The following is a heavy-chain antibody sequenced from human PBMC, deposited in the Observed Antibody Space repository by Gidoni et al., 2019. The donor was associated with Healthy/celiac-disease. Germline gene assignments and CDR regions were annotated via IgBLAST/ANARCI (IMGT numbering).Heavy chain of an antibody. CDR3: AKDMGPNPDGPTDY. Sequence: EVQLVASGGGLVQPGRSLRLSCAASGFTFDDYAMHWVRQAPGKGLEWVSGISWNSGSIGYADSVKGRFTISRDNAKNSLYLQMNSLRAEDTALYYCAKDMGPNPDGPTDYWGQGTLVTVSS. CDR2: ISWNSGSI. J-gene: IGHJ4*02. V-gene: IGHV3-9*01. CDR1: GFTFDDYA. D-gene: IGHD2-8*01.